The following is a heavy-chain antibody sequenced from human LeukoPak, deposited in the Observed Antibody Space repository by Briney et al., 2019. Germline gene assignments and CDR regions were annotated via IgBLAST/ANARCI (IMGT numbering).Heavy chain of an antibody. J-gene: IGHJ6*03. CDR1: GDTFTNYA. CDR3: TKTERAPSGHYYIDV. D-gene: IGHD3-10*01. V-gene: IGHV7-4-1*04. CDR2: INTNTGYP. Sequence: GASVKVSCKASGDTFTNYAINWVRQAPGQGLEWMGWINTNTGYPTYAQDFTGRFVFSLDTSVSMAYLQISSLKAEDTAVYYCTKTERAPSGHYYIDVWGKGTTVTVSS.